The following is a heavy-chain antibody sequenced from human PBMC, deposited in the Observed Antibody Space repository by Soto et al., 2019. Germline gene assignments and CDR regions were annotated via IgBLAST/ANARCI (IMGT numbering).Heavy chain of an antibody. CDR3: ARGSSSWFDP. Sequence: SETLSLTCAVSGGSISSGGYSWIWIRQPPGKGLEWIGYIYHSGSTYYNPSLKSRVTISVDRSKNQFSLKLSSVTAADTAVYYCARGSSSWFDPWGQGTLVTVSS. J-gene: IGHJ5*02. CDR2: IYHSGST. D-gene: IGHD6-6*01. CDR1: GGSISSGGYS. V-gene: IGHV4-30-2*01.